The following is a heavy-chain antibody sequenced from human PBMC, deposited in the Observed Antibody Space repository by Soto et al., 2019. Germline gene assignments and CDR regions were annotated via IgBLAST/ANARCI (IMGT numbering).Heavy chain of an antibody. D-gene: IGHD7-27*01. J-gene: IGHJ4*02. Sequence: QVQLVQSGAEVKKPGSSVKVSCEASGGTFSGHAISWVRQAPGQGPEWMGGLIPLFGTTQHAQNFQDSHTITADKSTSTAYMALTSLRFDDTAIYYCARGPNWGYRFDSWGQGTLVTVSS. CDR3: ARGPNWGYRFDS. V-gene: IGHV1-69*06. CDR1: GGTFSGHA. CDR2: LIPLFGTT.